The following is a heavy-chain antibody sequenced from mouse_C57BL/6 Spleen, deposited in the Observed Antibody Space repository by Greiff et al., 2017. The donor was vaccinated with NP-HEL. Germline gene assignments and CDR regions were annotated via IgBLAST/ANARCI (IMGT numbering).Heavy chain of an antibody. CDR1: GYAFSSSW. V-gene: IGHV1-82*01. CDR2: IYPGDGDT. Sequence: VQLVESGPELVKPGASVKISCKASGYAFSSSWMNWVKQRPGKGLEWIGRIYPGDGDTNYNGKFKGKATLTADKSSSTAYMQLSSLTSEDSAVYFCASRSSLYAMDYWGQGTSVTVSS. CDR3: ASRSSLYAMDY. D-gene: IGHD1-1*01. J-gene: IGHJ4*01.